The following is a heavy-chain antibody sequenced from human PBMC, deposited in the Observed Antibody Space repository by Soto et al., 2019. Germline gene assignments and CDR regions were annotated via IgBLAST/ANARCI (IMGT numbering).Heavy chain of an antibody. CDR1: GFTFSTYT. D-gene: IGHD6-19*01. J-gene: IGHJ3*02. V-gene: IGHV3-23*05. Sequence: PGGSLRLSCAASGFTFSTYTMNWVRQAPGKGLEWVSAIGGGGSSPSYADSVKGRFTISRDNSKNLLFLQMNSLRAEDTAVYYCAKVRSGWYDAFDIWGQGTMVTVSS. CDR3: AKVRSGWYDAFDI. CDR2: IGGGGSSP.